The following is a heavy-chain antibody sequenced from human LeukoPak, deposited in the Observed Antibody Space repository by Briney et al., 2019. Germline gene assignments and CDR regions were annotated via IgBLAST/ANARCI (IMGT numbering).Heavy chain of an antibody. CDR2: IIPIFGTA. Sequence: ASVKVSCKASGYTFTSYAISWVRQAPGQGLEWMGGIIPIFGTANYAQKFQGRVTITADESTSTAYMELSSLRSEDTAVYYCAIRGYSYGQKPPDYYYGMDVWGQGTTVTVSS. CDR1: GYTFTSYA. CDR3: AIRGYSYGQKPPDYYYGMDV. D-gene: IGHD5-18*01. V-gene: IGHV1-69*13. J-gene: IGHJ6*02.